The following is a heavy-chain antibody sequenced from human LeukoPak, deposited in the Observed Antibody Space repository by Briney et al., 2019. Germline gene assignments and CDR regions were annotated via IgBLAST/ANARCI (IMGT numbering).Heavy chain of an antibody. CDR1: GDSISGFY. Sequence: PSETLSLTCTVSGDSISGFYWNWIRQSPGEGLEWIGYMYSSGGANYNPSLKSRVTISVVTSKIQFSLKLNSVTAEDTAVYYCARDRKYDIPYYYYYYGMDVWGQGTTVTVSS. CDR2: MYSSGGA. CDR3: ARDRKYDIPYYYYYYGMDV. J-gene: IGHJ6*02. V-gene: IGHV4-4*08. D-gene: IGHD3-9*01.